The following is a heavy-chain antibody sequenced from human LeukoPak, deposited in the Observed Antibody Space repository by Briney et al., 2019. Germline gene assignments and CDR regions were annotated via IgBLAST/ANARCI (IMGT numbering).Heavy chain of an antibody. CDR2: MNPNSGNT. CDR3: ARRIAVAGYYYYGMDV. J-gene: IGHJ6*02. CDR1: GYTFTSYD. V-gene: IGHV1-8*01. Sequence: ASVKVSCKASGYTFTSYDINWVRQAPGQGLEWMGWMNPNSGNTGYAQKFQGRVTMTSNTSISTAYMELSSLRSEDTAVYYCARRIAVAGYYYYGMDVWGQGTTVTVSS. D-gene: IGHD6-19*01.